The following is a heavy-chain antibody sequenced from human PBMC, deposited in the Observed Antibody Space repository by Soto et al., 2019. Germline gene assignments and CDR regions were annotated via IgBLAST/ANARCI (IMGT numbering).Heavy chain of an antibody. V-gene: IGHV1-69*06. D-gene: IGHD3-3*01. CDR2: IIPIFGTA. Sequence: SVKGSCKASGGTFSSYAISWVRQAPGQGPEWMGGIIPIFGTANYAQKFQGRVTITADKSTSTAYMELSSLRSEDTAVYYCATAETILRFLDSVFPSYYYYGMDFCGQGTTVTV. CDR1: GGTFSSYA. CDR3: ATAETILRFLDSVFPSYYYYGMDF. J-gene: IGHJ6*02.